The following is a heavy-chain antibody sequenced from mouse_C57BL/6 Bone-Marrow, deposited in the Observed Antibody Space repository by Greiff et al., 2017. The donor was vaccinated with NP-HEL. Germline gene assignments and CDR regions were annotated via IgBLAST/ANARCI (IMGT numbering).Heavy chain of an antibody. J-gene: IGHJ2*01. CDR1: GYTFTSYW. CDR2: INPSSGYT. Sequence: QVQLQQSGAELAKPGASVKLSCKASGYTFTSYWLHWVKQRPGQGLEWIGYINPSSGYTKYNQKFKDKATLTADKSSSTAYMQLSSLTYEDSAVYYCAPITTVVAPFDYWGQGTTLTVSS. CDR3: APITTVVAPFDY. V-gene: IGHV1-7*01. D-gene: IGHD1-1*01.